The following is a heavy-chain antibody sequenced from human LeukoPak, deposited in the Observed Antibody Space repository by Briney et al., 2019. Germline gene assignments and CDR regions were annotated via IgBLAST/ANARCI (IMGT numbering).Heavy chain of an antibody. D-gene: IGHD6-13*01. J-gene: IGHJ4*02. CDR2: IYYSGNT. CDR3: ARHVRQQLPPKAFDY. CDR1: GGSIGSGIYY. Sequence: SETLSLTCTVSGGSIGSGIYYWGWIRQPPGKGLEWIGSIYYSGNTYYNPSLKGRVTTSVDTSKNQLSLKLNSVTAADTAVYYCARHVRQQLPPKAFDYWGQGTLVTVSS. V-gene: IGHV4-39*01.